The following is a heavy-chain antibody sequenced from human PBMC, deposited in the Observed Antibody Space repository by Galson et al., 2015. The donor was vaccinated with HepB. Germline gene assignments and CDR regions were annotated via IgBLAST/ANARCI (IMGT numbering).Heavy chain of an antibody. CDR2: ITGNGDTT. D-gene: IGHD3-10*01. CDR3: AKAHYGSGSPRGDFDY. J-gene: IGHJ4*02. Sequence: SLRLSCAASGFTFSSYAMSWVRQAPGKGLEWVSGITGNGDTTYYADSVKGRFTISRDSSKNTLYLEMISLRAEDTAVYYCAKAHYGSGSPRGDFDYWGQGTLVTVSS. V-gene: IGHV3-23*01. CDR1: GFTFSSYA.